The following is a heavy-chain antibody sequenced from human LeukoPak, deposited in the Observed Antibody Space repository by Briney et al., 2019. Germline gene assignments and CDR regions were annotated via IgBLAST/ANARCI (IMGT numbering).Heavy chain of an antibody. J-gene: IGHJ4*02. CDR1: GYTFTSYY. CDR2: INPSGGST. V-gene: IGHV1-46*01. Sequence: ASVKVSCKASGYTFTSYYMHWVRQAPGQGLEWMGIINPSGGSTSYAQKFQVRVTMTRDTSTNTVYMELSSLRSEDTAVYFCARATLSDYYFNYWGQGTLVTVSS. CDR3: ARATLSDYYFNY.